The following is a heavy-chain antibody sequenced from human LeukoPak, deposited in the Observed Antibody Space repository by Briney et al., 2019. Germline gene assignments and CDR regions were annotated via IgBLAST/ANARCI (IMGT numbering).Heavy chain of an antibody. CDR2: INWNGGST. J-gene: IGHJ4*02. V-gene: IGHV3-20*04. D-gene: IGHD6-13*01. Sequence: PGGSLRLSCAASGFTFDDYGMSWVHQAPGKGLEWVSGINWNGGSTGYEDSVKGRFTISRDNAKNSLYLQMNSLRIEDTAVYYCARVSSTWYLDYWGQGTLVTVSS. CDR1: GFTFDDYG. CDR3: ARVSSTWYLDY.